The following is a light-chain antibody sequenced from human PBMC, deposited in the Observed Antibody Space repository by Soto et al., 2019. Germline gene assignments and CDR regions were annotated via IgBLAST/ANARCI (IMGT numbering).Light chain of an antibody. CDR3: QQYNSSSWT. Sequence: DIQMTQSPSTLSASVGDRVTITCRASQSISSWLAWYQQKPGKAPKLLIYDASSLESGVPSRFSGSVSGTEFTLTISILQPDDFATYYCQQYNSSSWTFGQGTK. J-gene: IGKJ1*01. V-gene: IGKV1-5*01. CDR1: QSISSW. CDR2: DAS.